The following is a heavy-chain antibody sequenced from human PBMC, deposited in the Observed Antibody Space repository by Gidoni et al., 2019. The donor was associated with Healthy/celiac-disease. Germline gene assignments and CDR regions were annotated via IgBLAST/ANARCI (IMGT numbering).Heavy chain of an antibody. CDR2: ISYDGSNK. CDR3: AKDEDRLRLGELSLLY. CDR1: GCTFSRYG. V-gene: IGHV3-30*18. D-gene: IGHD3-16*02. J-gene: IGHJ4*02. Sequence: QVQLVETGGGVVQPGRSLRRSCAASGCTFSRYGMHWVRQDPGKGLEWVAVISYDGSNKDYADSVKGRFTISRDNSKNTLYLQMNSLRAEDTAVYYCAKDEDRLRLGELSLLYWGQGTLVTVSS.